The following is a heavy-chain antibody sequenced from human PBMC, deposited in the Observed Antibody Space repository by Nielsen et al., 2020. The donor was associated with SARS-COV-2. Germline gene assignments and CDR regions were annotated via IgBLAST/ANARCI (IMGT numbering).Heavy chain of an antibody. Sequence: GESLKISCAASGFTFSSYGMHWVRQAPGKGLEWVAVISYDGSNKYYADSVKGRFTISRDNSKNTLYLQMNSLRDEDTAVYYCARDLTNYGDYWYFDLWGRGTLVTVSS. CDR2: ISYDGSNK. V-gene: IGHV3-30*03. CDR3: ARDLTNYGDYWYFDL. D-gene: IGHD4-17*01. CDR1: GFTFSSYG. J-gene: IGHJ2*01.